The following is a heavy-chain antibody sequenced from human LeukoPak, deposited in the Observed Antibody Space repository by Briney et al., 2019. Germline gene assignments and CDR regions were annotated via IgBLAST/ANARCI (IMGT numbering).Heavy chain of an antibody. V-gene: IGHV4-59*01. D-gene: IGHD2-2*02. Sequence: SETLSLTCTVSGGSISSYYWSWIRQPPGKGLEWMGYIYYSGTTSYSPSLKSRVTIAVDTSKNQFSLKLSSVTAADTAVYYCARDRGRPYHFDSWGQGTLVTVSS. CDR1: GGSISSYY. CDR3: ARDRGRPYHFDS. J-gene: IGHJ4*02. CDR2: IYYSGTT.